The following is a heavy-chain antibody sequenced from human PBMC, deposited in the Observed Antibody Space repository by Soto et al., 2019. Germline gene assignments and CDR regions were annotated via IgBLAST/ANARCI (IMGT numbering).Heavy chain of an antibody. CDR2: IYHTGST. J-gene: IGHJ5*02. V-gene: IGHV4-4*02. CDR1: GDSVTSCNW. D-gene: IGHD3-3*01. CDR3: ARDRFFDP. Sequence: QVQLQESGPGLVKPLGTLSLTSDVSGDSVTSCNWYIWVRQPPGKRPEWIGEIYHTGSTNYNPSLRGRIHISLDKSKNQFSLRLSSVAVADTAVYYCARDRFFDPWGRGILVTVSS.